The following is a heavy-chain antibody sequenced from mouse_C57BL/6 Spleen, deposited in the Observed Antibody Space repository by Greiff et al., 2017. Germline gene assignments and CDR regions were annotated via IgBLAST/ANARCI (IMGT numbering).Heavy chain of an antibody. V-gene: IGHV5-17*01. CDR2: ISSGSSTN. D-gene: IGHD2-4*01. J-gene: IGHJ1*03. CDR1: GFTFSDYG. Sequence: EVQGVESGGGLVKPGGSLKLSCAASGFTFSDYGMHWVRQAPEKGLEWVAYISSGSSTNYYADTVKGRFCISRDNAKNTLFLQMNSLRSEDTAMYYCASEMRDYHWYFDVWGTGTTVTVSS. CDR3: ASEMRDYHWYFDV.